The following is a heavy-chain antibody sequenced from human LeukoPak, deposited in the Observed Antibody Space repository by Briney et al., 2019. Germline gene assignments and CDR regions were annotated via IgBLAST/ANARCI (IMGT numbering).Heavy chain of an antibody. CDR1: GFTFTSYA. Sequence: GGSLRLSCAASGFTFTSYAMHWVRQAPGKGLEWVAVISYDGSNKYYADSVKGRFTISRDNSKNTLYLQMNSLRAEDTAVYYCARSLTWIQLWLGFDYWGQGTLVTVPS. V-gene: IGHV3-30*03. J-gene: IGHJ4*02. D-gene: IGHD5-18*01. CDR2: ISYDGSNK. CDR3: ARSLTWIQLWLGFDY.